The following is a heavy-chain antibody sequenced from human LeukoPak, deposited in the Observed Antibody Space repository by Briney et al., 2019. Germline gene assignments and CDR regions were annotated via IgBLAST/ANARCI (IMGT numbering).Heavy chain of an antibody. J-gene: IGHJ6*03. CDR1: GYTFTDYH. D-gene: IGHD1-26*01. V-gene: IGHV1-2*02. Sequence: EASVKVSCKASGYTFTDYHIHWVRQAPGQVLEWMGWVHPNSGDTIYAQRFQGRVTMTRDTSINTVYVELSRLRSDDTAVYYCARDLGATARYYYYYYMGVWGKGTTVTISS. CDR3: ARDLGATARYYYYYYMGV. CDR2: VHPNSGDT.